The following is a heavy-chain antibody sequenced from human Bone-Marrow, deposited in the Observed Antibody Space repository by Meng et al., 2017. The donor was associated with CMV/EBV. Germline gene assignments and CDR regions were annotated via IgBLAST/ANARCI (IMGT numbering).Heavy chain of an antibody. D-gene: IGHD5-18*01. J-gene: IGHJ6*02. Sequence: SETLSLTCTVSGGSVSSGSYYWSWIRQPPGKGLEWIGYIYYSGSTNYNPSLKSRVTISVDTSKNQFSLKLSSVTAADTAVYYCARSYIYSYGYDWYYYYGIDVWGQGTTVTVS. CDR2: IYYSGST. CDR1: GGSVSSGSYY. V-gene: IGHV4-61*01. CDR3: ARSYIYSYGYDWYYYYGIDV.